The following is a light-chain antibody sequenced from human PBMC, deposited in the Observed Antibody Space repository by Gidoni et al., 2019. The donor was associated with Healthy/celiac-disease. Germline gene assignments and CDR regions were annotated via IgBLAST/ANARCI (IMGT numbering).Light chain of an antibody. CDR2: DAS. CDR3: QQFNSYPHT. V-gene: IGKV1-13*02. CDR1: QGISSA. J-gene: IGKJ5*01. Sequence: AIQLTQSPSSLSASVGDRVTITYRASQGISSALAWYQQKPGKAPKLLIYDASSLESGVPSRFSGSGSGTDFTLTISSLQPEDFATYYCQQFNSYPHTFGQXTRLEIK.